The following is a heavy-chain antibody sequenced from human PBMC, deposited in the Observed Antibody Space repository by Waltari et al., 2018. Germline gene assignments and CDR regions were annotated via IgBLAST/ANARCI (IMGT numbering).Heavy chain of an antibody. V-gene: IGHV3-74*01. CDR1: GFTF. J-gene: IGHJ3*02. CDR3: VRGINHAFDI. CDR2: IDGKGGGT. Sequence: EVQLVESGGGSVQRGGSLRLSCAASGFTFMHWVRQAPGKGLVWVSRIDGKGGGTGYADSVKGRFTISRDNAKNTLYLQMNSLRAEDTAVYYCVRGINHAFDIWGQGTMVTVSS.